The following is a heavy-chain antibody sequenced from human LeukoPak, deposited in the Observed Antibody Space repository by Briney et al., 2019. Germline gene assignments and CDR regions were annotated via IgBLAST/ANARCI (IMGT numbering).Heavy chain of an antibody. V-gene: IGHV4-34*01. D-gene: IGHD1-26*01. Sequence: SETLSLTCTVSGGSISNYYWSWIRQPPGKGLEWIGEINHSGSTNYNPSLKSRVTISVDTSKNQFSLKLSSVTAADTAVYYCARAKFSAYTGNPGARKSSYDMDVWGKGTTVTVSS. CDR3: ARAKFSAYTGNPGARKSSYDMDV. CDR2: INHSGST. J-gene: IGHJ6*03. CDR1: GGSISNYY.